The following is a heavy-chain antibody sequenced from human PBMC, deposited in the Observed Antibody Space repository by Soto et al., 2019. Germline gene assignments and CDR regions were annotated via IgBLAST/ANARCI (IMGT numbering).Heavy chain of an antibody. CDR3: AKDKEIPARRPDVFDI. V-gene: IGHV3-23*01. CDR1: GFTFSSYA. D-gene: IGHD6-6*01. Sequence: GGSLRLSCAASGFTFSSYAMSWVRQAPGKGLEWVSAISGSGGSTYYADSVKGRFTISRDNSKNTLYLQMNSLRAEDTAVYYCAKDKEIPARRPDVFDIWGHGTMVTVSS. CDR2: ISGSGGST. J-gene: IGHJ3*02.